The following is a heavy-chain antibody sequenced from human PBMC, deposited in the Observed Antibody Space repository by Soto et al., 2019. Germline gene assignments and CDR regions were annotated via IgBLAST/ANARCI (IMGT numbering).Heavy chain of an antibody. Sequence: EVQLLESGGGLVQPGGSLRLSCAVSGFSLSTYAMSWVRQAPGKGLEWVSSTSGSDDRTFYVDSVKGRFTISRDNSRNTLYLQMNSLRAEDTALYYCVKPRQGGGIDMGFDYWGQGTLVTVSS. CDR2: TSGSDDRT. CDR3: VKPRQGGGIDMGFDY. V-gene: IGHV3-23*01. J-gene: IGHJ4*02. CDR1: GFSLSTYA. D-gene: IGHD2-15*01.